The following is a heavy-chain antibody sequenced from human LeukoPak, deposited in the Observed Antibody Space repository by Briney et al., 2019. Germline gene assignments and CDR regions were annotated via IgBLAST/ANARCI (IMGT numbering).Heavy chain of an antibody. CDR2: IKQDGSEK. Sequence: PGGSLRLSCAASGFRFSDYTMTWVRQAPGKGLEWVANIKQDGSEKYYVDSVKGRFTISRDNAKNSLYLQMNSLRAEDTAVYYCARDGFWSRRIDYWGQGTLVTVSS. V-gene: IGHV3-7*01. J-gene: IGHJ4*02. CDR1: GFRFSDYT. CDR3: ARDGFWSRRIDY. D-gene: IGHD2-2*03.